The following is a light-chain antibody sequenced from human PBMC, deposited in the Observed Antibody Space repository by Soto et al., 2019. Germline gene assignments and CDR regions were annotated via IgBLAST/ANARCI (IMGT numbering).Light chain of an antibody. Sequence: DIQMTQSPSTLSASVGDIVTITCRASQFISSWLAWYQQKPGKVPKFLIFHASNLESGVPSRFSGSGSGTEFTLTISSLQPDDFATYYCQQYNSYPWTFGQGTKVEI. J-gene: IGKJ1*01. CDR3: QQYNSYPWT. CDR2: HAS. CDR1: QFISSW. V-gene: IGKV1-5*01.